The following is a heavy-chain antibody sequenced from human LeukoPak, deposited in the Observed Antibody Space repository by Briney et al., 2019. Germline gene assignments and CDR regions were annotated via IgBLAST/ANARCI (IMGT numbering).Heavy chain of an antibody. CDR3: AKGQQQWLVGRFPS. V-gene: IGHV3-21*01. D-gene: IGHD6-19*01. CDR1: GFSFSTNS. CDR2: MSSDGNHI. J-gene: IGHJ5*02. Sequence: GGSLRLSCAASGFSFSTNSINWVRQAPGKGLEWVSSMSSDGNHIYYSDSVKGRFTISRDNSKNTLYLQMNSLRDEDTAVYYCAKGQQQWLVGRFPSWGQGTLVTVSS.